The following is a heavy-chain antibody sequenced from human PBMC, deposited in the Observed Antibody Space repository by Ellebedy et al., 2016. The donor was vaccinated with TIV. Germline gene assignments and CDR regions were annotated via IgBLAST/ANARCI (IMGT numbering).Heavy chain of an antibody. CDR1: GLSLDPYTMC. V-gene: IGHV2-70*11. CDR3: ARIRASVPLDY. D-gene: IGHD3-10*01. CDR2: IDYDDEK. Sequence: SGPTLVKPTQTLPLTCTFSGLSLDPYTMCVALIRQPQGKALEWLARIDYDDEKYYSTSLRTMLTISKDTSKNQVVLTMTNMDPVDTATYYCARIRASVPLDYWGQGILVTVSS. J-gene: IGHJ4*02.